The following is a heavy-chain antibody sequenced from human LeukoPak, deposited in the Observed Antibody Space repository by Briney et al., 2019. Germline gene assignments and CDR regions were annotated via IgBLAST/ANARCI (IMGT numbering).Heavy chain of an antibody. CDR2: IYYSGST. V-gene: IGHV4-39*07. D-gene: IGHD3-9*01. CDR3: ATEKGDDILTHLDAFDI. CDR1: GGSISSSSYY. Sequence: PSETLSLTCTVSGGSISSSSYYWGWIRQPPGKGLEWIGSIYYSGSTYYNPSLKSRVTISVDTSKNQFSLKLSSVTAADTAVYYCATEKGDDILTHLDAFDIWGQGTMVTVSS. J-gene: IGHJ3*02.